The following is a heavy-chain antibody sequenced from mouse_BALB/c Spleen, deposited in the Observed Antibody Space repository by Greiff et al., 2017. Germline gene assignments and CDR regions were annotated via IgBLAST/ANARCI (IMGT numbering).Heavy chain of an antibody. V-gene: IGHV2-9*02. CDR2: IWAGGST. CDR3: ARDQDGNYFDY. Sequence: QVQLKESGPGLVAPSQSLSITCTVSGFSLTSYGVHWVRQPPGKGLEWLGVIWAGGSTNYNSALMSRLSISKDNSKSQVFLKMNSLQTDDTAMYYCARDQDGNYFDYWGQGTTLTVSS. CDR1: GFSLTSYG. J-gene: IGHJ2*01. D-gene: IGHD2-1*01.